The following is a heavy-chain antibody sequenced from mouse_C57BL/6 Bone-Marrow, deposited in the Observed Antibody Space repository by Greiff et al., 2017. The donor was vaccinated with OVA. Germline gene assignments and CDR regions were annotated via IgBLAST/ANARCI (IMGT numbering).Heavy chain of an antibody. CDR2: IYPGSGST. Sequence: QVQLQQPGAELVKPGASVKMSCKASGYTFTSYWITWVKQRPGQGLEWIGDIYPGSGSTNYNEKFKSKATLTVDTSSSTDYMQLSSLTSEDSAVYYCAREGVMVNYLLDYAMDYWGQGTSVTVSS. V-gene: IGHV1-55*01. J-gene: IGHJ4*01. D-gene: IGHD2-2*01. CDR3: AREGVMVNYLLDYAMDY. CDR1: GYTFTSYW.